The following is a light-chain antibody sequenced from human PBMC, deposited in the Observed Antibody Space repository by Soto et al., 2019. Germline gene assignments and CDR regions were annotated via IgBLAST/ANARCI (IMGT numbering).Light chain of an antibody. CDR1: SSDVGGYNY. CDR2: EVS. V-gene: IGLV2-14*01. Sequence: QSVLTQPASVSGSPGQSITLACSGTSSDVGGYNYVSWFQQHPCKAPKLLIYEVSNRPSGVSNRFSTSTSVNTASLAISGLQAEDEATYYCGSYSSRSTLVFGTGTKLTV. J-gene: IGLJ1*01. CDR3: GSYSSRSTLV.